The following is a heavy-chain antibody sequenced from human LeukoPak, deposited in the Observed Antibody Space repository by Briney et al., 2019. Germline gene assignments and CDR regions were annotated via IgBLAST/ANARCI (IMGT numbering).Heavy chain of an antibody. D-gene: IGHD6-19*01. J-gene: IGHJ4*02. CDR3: ARGPRIAVAGSYFDY. CDR1: GGSISSSSYY. CDR2: INHSGST. Sequence: SETLSLTCTVSGGSISSSSYYWGWIRQPPGKGLEWIGEINHSGSTNYNPSLKSRVTISVDTSKNQFSLKLSSVTAADTAVYYCARGPRIAVAGSYFDYWGQGTLVTVSS. V-gene: IGHV4-39*07.